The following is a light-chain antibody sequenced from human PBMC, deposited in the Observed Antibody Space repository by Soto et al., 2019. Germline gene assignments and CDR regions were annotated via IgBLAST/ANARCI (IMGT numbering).Light chain of an antibody. J-gene: IGLJ1*01. CDR2: EVS. CDR1: SSDVGAYDY. CDR3: SSYTSSSTRV. Sequence: QSVLTQPAPVSGSPGQSITISCTGTSSDVGAYDYVSWYQQHPDKAPKLMIYEVSNRPSGVSNRSSGSKSVNTATLTISGLQADDEADYYCSSYTSSSTRVFGTGTKVTVL. V-gene: IGLV2-14*03.